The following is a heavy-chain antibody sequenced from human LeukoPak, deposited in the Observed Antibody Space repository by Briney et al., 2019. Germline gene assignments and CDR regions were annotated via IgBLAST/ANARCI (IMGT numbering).Heavy chain of an antibody. CDR2: IYYSGST. J-gene: IGHJ3*01. D-gene: IGHD3-10*01. CDR1: GGSISSSSYY. CDR3: ARINYMIRGVGGPFDV. Sequence: SETLSLTCTVSGGSISSSSYYWGWIRQPPGKGLEWIGSIYYSGSTYYNPSLESRVTMSVDTSQNQFSLTLSSVTAADTAVYYCARINYMIRGVGGPFDVWGQGTMVTVSS. V-gene: IGHV4-39*07.